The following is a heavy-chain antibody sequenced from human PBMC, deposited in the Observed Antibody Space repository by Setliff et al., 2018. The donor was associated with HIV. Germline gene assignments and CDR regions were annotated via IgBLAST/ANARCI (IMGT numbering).Heavy chain of an antibody. Sequence: GGSLRLSCEASGFKFDDYGMSWVRQAPGKGLEWVSSISPSGSYIYYADSMKGRFTISRDNAKNSLYLQMNSLRAEDTAVYYCARYGGPVDFGDYWGQGTLVTVSS. CDR2: ISPSGSYI. J-gene: IGHJ4*02. V-gene: IGHV3-21*04. D-gene: IGHD3-16*01. CDR3: ARYGGPVDFGDY. CDR1: GFKFDDYG.